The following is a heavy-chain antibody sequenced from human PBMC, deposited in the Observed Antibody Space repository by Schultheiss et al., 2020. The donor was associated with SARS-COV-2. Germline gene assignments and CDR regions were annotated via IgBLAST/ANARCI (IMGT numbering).Heavy chain of an antibody. CDR2: IYYNGNT. Sequence: SETLTLTCTVSGGSINSHFWSWIRQPPGKGLEWIGDIYYNGNTKNNPSLKTRFTMSVDTSRNQFSLRLTSVTAADTAVYYCARFNFWSVQGAAMDDWGQGTTVTVSS. D-gene: IGHD3-3*01. CDR1: GGSINSHF. CDR3: ARFNFWSVQGAAMDD. J-gene: IGHJ6*02. V-gene: IGHV4-59*08.